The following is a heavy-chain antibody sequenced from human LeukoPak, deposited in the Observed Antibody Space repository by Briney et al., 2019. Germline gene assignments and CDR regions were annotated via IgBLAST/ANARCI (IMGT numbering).Heavy chain of an antibody. CDR1: GGSIRSNNHY. CDR2: IYFNGNI. D-gene: IGHD5-12*01. CDR3: ARVELIVALPTSFDP. Sequence: PSETLSLTCAVSGGSIRSNNHYSGWIRQPPGKGLEWIGNIYFNGNIAYNPSLQSRVTISVDTSKNQFSLRLNSVTSADTAMYYCARVELIVALPTSFDPWGQGTLVTVSS. J-gene: IGHJ5*02. V-gene: IGHV4-39*07.